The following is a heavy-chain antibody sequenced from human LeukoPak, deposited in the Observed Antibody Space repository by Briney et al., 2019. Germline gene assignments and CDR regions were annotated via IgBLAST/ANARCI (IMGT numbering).Heavy chain of an antibody. V-gene: IGHV4-39*01. CDR1: GGSISSSSYY. J-gene: IGHJ6*04. D-gene: IGHD3-16*01. CDR3: ARWDGYGDV. CDR2: IYYSGST. Sequence: PSETLSLTCTVSGGSISSSSYYWGWIRQPPGKGLEWIGSIYYSGSTYYNPSLKSRVTISVDTSKNQFSLKLSSVTAADTAVYYCARWDGYGDVWGKGTTVTVSS.